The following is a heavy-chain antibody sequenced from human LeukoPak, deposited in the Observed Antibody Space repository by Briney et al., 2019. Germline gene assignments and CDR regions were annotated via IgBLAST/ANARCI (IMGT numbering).Heavy chain of an antibody. V-gene: IGHV3-21*01. Sequence: GGSLRLSCAASGFTFSSYNMNWVRQAPGKGLEWVSSISSSSSYIYYADSVKGRFTIARDNSKNTLYLQMNSLRAEDTAVYYCAKDGRQRKTYFYGSGSANAFDIWGQGTMVTVSS. CDR3: AKDGRQRKTYFYGSGSANAFDI. D-gene: IGHD3-10*01. CDR2: ISSSSSYI. J-gene: IGHJ3*02. CDR1: GFTFSSYN.